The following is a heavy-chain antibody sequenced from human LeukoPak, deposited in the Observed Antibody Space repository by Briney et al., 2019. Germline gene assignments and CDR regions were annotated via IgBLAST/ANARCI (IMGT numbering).Heavy chain of an antibody. CDR2: INPNSGGT. CDR1: GYTFTGYY. V-gene: IGHV1-2*06. CDR3: ARGSYYDSSGYLRIDY. J-gene: IGHJ4*02. Sequence: PEASVKVSCKASGYTFTGYYMHWVRQAPGQGLEWMGRINPNSGGTNYAQKFQGRVTMTRDTSISTAYMGLSRLRSDDTAVYYCARGSYYDSSGYLRIDYWGQGTLVTVSS. D-gene: IGHD3-22*01.